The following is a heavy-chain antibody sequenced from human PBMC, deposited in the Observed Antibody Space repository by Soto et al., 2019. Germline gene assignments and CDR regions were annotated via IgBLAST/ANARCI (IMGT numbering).Heavy chain of an antibody. V-gene: IGHV4-34*01. CDR1: RGSFSGFY. CDR3: ARGRGYVYGSNFYGLDV. D-gene: IGHD6-25*01. J-gene: IGHJ6*02. CDR2: INHSGTT. Sequence: SETLSLTCGVYRGSFSGFYWSWVRQTPGGGQEWIGEINHSGTTNYNPSFQNRVTISVDKSTNNFSLKMTSVTAADAAVYYCARGRGYVYGSNFYGLDVWGQGTTVTVSS.